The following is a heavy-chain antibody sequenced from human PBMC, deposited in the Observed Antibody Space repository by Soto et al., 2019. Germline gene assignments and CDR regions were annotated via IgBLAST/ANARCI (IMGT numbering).Heavy chain of an antibody. D-gene: IGHD3-10*01. Sequence: EVQLLESGGGLVQPGGSRRRSCAASGFTFRDYGMSWVRQAPGKGLEWVSGISGGATYYADSVKGRFVISRDDSKNTLYLEMDSMRVEDTAVYYCTKDSGWTSADWGQGTLVTVSS. CDR2: ISGGAT. J-gene: IGHJ4*02. V-gene: IGHV3-23*01. CDR1: GFTFRDYG. CDR3: TKDSGWTSAD.